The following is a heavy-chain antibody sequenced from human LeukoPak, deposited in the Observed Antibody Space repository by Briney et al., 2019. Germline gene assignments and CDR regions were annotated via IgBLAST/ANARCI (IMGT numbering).Heavy chain of an antibody. CDR2: IHYSGST. V-gene: IGHV4-59*11. D-gene: IGHD6-19*01. Sequence: SETLSLTCAVSGGSISSHYWSWIRQPPGKGLEWIGYIHYSGSTNHNSSLKSRVTISVDTSKNQYSLKLSSVTAADTAVYYCARDGVAGGFDYWGQGTLVTVSS. J-gene: IGHJ4*02. CDR3: ARDGVAGGFDY. CDR1: GGSISSHY.